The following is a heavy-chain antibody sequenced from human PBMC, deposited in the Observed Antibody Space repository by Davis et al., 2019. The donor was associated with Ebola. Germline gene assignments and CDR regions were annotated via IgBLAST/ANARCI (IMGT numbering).Heavy chain of an antibody. Sequence: PGGSLRLSCTASGFTFGDYTMTWVRQAPGKGLELVGFIRSKAYGGTTEYAASVKGRFTISRDDSKSIAYLQMNSLKTEDTAVYYCTRVEMSTADAFDIWGQGTMVTVSS. D-gene: IGHD5-24*01. V-gene: IGHV3-49*04. CDR1: GFTFGDYT. J-gene: IGHJ3*02. CDR2: IRSKAYGGTT. CDR3: TRVEMSTADAFDI.